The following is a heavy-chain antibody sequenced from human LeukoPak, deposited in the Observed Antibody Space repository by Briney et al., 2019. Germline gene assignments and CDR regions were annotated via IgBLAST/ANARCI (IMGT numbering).Heavy chain of an antibody. CDR1: GYTFTGYY. V-gene: IGHV1-2*02. J-gene: IGHJ3*02. Sequence: VASVKVSCKASGYTFTGYYMHWVRQAPGQGLEWMGWINPNSGGTNYAQKFQGRVTMTRDTSISTAYMELSRLRSDDTAVYYCASVPSGIAVAGTDAFDIWGQGTMVTVSS. D-gene: IGHD6-19*01. CDR2: INPNSGGT. CDR3: ASVPSGIAVAGTDAFDI.